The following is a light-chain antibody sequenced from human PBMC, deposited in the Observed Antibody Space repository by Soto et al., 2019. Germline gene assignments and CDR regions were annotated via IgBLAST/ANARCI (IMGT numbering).Light chain of an antibody. J-gene: IGKJ1*01. CDR2: GAS. CDR1: QGIGNA. Sequence: AIQMTQSPSSLSASMGDTVTISCRASQGIGNALGWHQQKPGKPPKVLIYGASNVQSGVPPRFSGSGSGTDFTLAISSLQPEDSATYYCLQDINYPWTFGQGTKVDIK. CDR3: LQDINYPWT. V-gene: IGKV1-6*01.